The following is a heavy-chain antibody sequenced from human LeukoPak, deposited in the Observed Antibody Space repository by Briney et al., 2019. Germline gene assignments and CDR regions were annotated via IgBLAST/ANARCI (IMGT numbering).Heavy chain of an antibody. CDR3: ARDTATDLEYYFDY. V-gene: IGHV3-48*02. J-gene: IGHJ4*02. Sequence: GGSLRLSCAASGFTFSSYSMNWVRQVPGKGLEWVSHITASGTAMFYADSVKGRFTISRDNAKNSLYLQMNSLRDEDTAVYYCARDTATDLEYYFDYWGQGTLVTVSS. CDR2: ITASGTAM. CDR1: GFTFSSYS. D-gene: IGHD3-3*01.